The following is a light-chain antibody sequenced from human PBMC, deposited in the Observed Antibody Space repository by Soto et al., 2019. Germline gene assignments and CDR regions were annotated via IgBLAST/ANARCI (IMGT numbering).Light chain of an antibody. J-gene: IGKJ5*01. CDR2: AAS. V-gene: IGKV1-39*01. CDR1: QSISSH. CDR3: QQSYSNSIT. Sequence: DIQMTQSPSSLSASIGDRVTITCRASQSISSHLCWFQQKPGQAPKLLIYAASSLQSGVPSRFSGSGSGTDFTLTISSLQPEDFATYYCQQSYSNSITFGQGTRLEIK.